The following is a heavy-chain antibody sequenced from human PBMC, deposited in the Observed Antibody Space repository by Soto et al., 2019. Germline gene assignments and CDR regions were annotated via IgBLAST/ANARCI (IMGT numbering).Heavy chain of an antibody. CDR2: ISSSSSTI. D-gene: IGHD4-17*01. Sequence: ESGGGLVQPGGSLRLSCAASGFTFSSYSMNWVRQAPGKGLEWVSYISSSSSTIYYADSVKGRFTISRDNAKNSLYLQMNSLRAEDTAVYYCARHDYGDTTGWFDPWGQGTLVTVSS. J-gene: IGHJ5*02. V-gene: IGHV3-48*01. CDR1: GFTFSSYS. CDR3: ARHDYGDTTGWFDP.